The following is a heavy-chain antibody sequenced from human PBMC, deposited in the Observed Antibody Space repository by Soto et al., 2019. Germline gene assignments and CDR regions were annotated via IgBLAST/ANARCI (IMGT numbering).Heavy chain of an antibody. V-gene: IGHV4-59*12. D-gene: IGHD6-13*01. Sequence: SETLSLTCTVSGGSISSYYWSWIRQPPVKGLEWIGYIYYIGSTNYNPSLKSRVTMSVDTSKNELSLKLSCVTAAGTSVYYCARERAAAGSFDYWGQGTLVTVSS. CDR1: GGSISSYY. J-gene: IGHJ4*02. CDR3: ARERAAAGSFDY. CDR2: IYYIGST.